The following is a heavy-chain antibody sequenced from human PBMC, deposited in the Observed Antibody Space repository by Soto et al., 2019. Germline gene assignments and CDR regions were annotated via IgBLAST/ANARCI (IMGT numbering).Heavy chain of an antibody. Sequence: QVQLVQSGAEVMKPGASVTVSCKASGDTFTRHYVHGVRQAPGQGLEWMGRINPSGGDTTYAQEFQGRVTMTRDTSTSTVYMDLSSLRSEDTAVYYCASRLKGDFDVCGQGTTVIVS. V-gene: IGHV1-46*03. D-gene: IGHD3-3*01. J-gene: IGHJ6*01. CDR3: ASRLKGDFDV. CDR2: INPSGGDT. CDR1: GDTFTRHY.